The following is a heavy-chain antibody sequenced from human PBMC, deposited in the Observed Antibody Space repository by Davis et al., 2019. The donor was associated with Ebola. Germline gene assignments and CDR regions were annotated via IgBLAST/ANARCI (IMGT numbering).Heavy chain of an antibody. CDR1: GGSVSSGTYY. V-gene: IGHV4-61*01. J-gene: IGHJ4*02. CDR2: IYYSGST. Sequence: MPSETLSLTCTVSGGSVSSGTYYWSWIRQPPGKGLEWIGYIYYSGSTNYNPSLKSRVTISVDTSKNQFSLKLSSVTAADTAVYYCASGVFGVTYYFDHWGQGALVNVSS. D-gene: IGHD3-3*01. CDR3: ASGVFGVTYYFDH.